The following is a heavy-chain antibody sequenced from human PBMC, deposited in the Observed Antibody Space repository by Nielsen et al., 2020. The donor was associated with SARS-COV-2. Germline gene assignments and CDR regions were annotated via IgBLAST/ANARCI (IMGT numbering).Heavy chain of an antibody. J-gene: IGHJ5*02. CDR2: INHSGST. V-gene: IGHV4-34*09. CDR3: ARVDYDILTGYSDNWFDP. CDR1: GGSFSGYY. D-gene: IGHD3-9*01. Sequence: SETLSLTCAVYGGSFSGYYWSWIRQPPGKGLEWIGEINHSGSTNYNPSLKSRVTISVDTSKNQFSLKLSSVTAADTAVYYCARVDYDILTGYSDNWFDPWGQGTLVTVSS.